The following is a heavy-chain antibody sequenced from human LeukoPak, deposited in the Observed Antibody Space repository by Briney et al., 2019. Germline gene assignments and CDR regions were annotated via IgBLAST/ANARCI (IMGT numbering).Heavy chain of an antibody. Sequence: GGSLRLSCAASGFIFSPYSMHWVRQAPGRGLEWVSSITSSSSYIYYADSVKGRFTISRDNAKNSLYLQVNSLRVEDTAVYYCARVSGDYYHTVDYWGQGTLVTVSS. CDR1: GFIFSPYS. V-gene: IGHV3-21*01. CDR2: ITSSSSYI. CDR3: ARVSGDYYHTVDY. D-gene: IGHD4-17*01. J-gene: IGHJ4*02.